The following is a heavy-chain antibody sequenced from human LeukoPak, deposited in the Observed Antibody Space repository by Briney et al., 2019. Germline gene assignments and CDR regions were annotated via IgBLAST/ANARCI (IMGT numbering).Heavy chain of an antibody. Sequence: ETGGSLRLSCAASGFTFDDYAMHWVRQAPGKGLEWVSGISWNSGSIGYGDSVKGRFTISRDNAKNSLYLQMNSLIAEDMALYYCAKAGSSWYYFDYWGQGTLVTVSS. J-gene: IGHJ4*02. V-gene: IGHV3-9*03. CDR2: ISWNSGSI. CDR1: GFTFDDYA. D-gene: IGHD6-13*01. CDR3: AKAGSSWYYFDY.